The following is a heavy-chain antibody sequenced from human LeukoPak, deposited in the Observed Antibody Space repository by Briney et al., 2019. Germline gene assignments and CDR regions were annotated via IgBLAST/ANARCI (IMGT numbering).Heavy chain of an antibody. Sequence: GRSLRLSCATSGFTFSNYGMHWVRQAPDKGLEWVAVISYDGSNKYYADSVKGRFTISRDNSKNTLYLQMNSLRPEDAAVYYCANLPLWGQGTLVTVSS. CDR2: ISYDGSNK. CDR3: ANLPL. J-gene: IGHJ4*02. V-gene: IGHV3-30*18. CDR1: GFTFSNYG.